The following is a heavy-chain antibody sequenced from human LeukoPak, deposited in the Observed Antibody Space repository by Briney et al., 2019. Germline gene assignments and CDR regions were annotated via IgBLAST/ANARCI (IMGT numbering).Heavy chain of an antibody. J-gene: IGHJ6*02. CDR3: ARYGPVLYCGGDCYGMDV. Sequence: SETLSLTCTVSGGSISSYYWSWIRQPPGKGLEWIGYIYYSGSTNYSTTLKSRVTISVDTSKTQFSLKLSSVTVGDTAVYYCARYGPVLYCGGDCYGMDVWGQGTTVTVSS. CDR2: IYYSGST. V-gene: IGHV4-59*08. D-gene: IGHD2-21*01. CDR1: GGSISSYY.